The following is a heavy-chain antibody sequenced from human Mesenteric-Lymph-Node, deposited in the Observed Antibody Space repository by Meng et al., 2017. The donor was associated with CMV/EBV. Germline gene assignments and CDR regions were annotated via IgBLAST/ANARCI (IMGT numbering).Heavy chain of an antibody. CDR2: ISGSGGTK. Sequence: GESLKISCAASGFTFGSYAMSWVRQAPGKGLEWVSGISGSGGTKYYADSVKGRFSISRDNSKNTLYLQMNSLRADDTAVYYCANPSTIFGVVSPFDYWGQGTLVTVSS. D-gene: IGHD3-3*01. CDR3: ANPSTIFGVVSPFDY. V-gene: IGHV3-23*01. J-gene: IGHJ4*02. CDR1: GFTFGSYA.